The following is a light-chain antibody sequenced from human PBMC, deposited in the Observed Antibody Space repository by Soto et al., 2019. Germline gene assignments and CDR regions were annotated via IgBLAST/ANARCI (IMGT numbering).Light chain of an antibody. CDR1: QSLLYSSNNKNY. CDR3: QQCYSTPWT. J-gene: IGKJ1*01. Sequence: DIVMTQSPDSLAVSLGERATINCRSSQSLLYSSNNKNYLAWYQQKPGQPPKLLIYWASTRESGVPDRFSGSGSGTDFPLIISSLKDEDVAVYYCQQCYSTPWTFGQGTKVEIK. CDR2: WAS. V-gene: IGKV4-1*01.